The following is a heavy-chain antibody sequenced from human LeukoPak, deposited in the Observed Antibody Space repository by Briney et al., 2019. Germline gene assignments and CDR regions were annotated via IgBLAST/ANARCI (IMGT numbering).Heavy chain of an antibody. CDR3: ARDASMVRGVIVLYYFDY. J-gene: IGHJ4*02. D-gene: IGHD3-10*01. CDR1: GGSISSYF. V-gene: IGHV4-4*07. CDR2: IYISGST. Sequence: SETLSLTCTVSGGSISSYFWNWIRQPAGKGLEWIGRIYISGSTLYNPSLKSRVTLSVDTSKNQVSLKPSSVPAADTAVYYCARDASMVRGVIVLYYFDYWGQGILVTVSS.